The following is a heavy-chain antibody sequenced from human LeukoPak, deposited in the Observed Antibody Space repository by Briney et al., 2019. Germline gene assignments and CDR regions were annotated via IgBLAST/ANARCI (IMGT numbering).Heavy chain of an antibody. CDR2: IKSKTDGGTT. V-gene: IGHV3-15*01. Sequence: GGSLRLSCAASGFTFSNAWMSWVRQAPGKGLEWVGRIKSKTDGGTTDYAAPVTGRFTISRDDSKNTLYLQMKSLRAEDTAVYYCARHDASGMAFDYWGQGTLVTVSS. CDR1: GFTFSNAW. J-gene: IGHJ4*02. D-gene: IGHD3-10*01. CDR3: ARHDASGMAFDY.